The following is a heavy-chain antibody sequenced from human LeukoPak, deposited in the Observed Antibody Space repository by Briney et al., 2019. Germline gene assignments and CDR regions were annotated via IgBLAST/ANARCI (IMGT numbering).Heavy chain of an antibody. D-gene: IGHD2-2*01. Sequence: GGSLRLSCAASGFSFSSFGMHWVRQAPGKGLDWVAVIISDGSEKYYADSVKGRFTISRDNSKNTLYLQMDSLRAEDTAVYYCAKKESRYCSSTSCLIGMDVWGQGTTVTVSS. V-gene: IGHV3-30*18. CDR2: IISDGSEK. J-gene: IGHJ6*02. CDR3: AKKESRYCSSTSCLIGMDV. CDR1: GFSFSSFG.